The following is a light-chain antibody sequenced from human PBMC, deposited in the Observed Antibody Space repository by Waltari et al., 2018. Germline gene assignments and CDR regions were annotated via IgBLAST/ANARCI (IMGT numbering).Light chain of an antibody. CDR3: QQYNTYSPGPT. J-gene: IGKJ4*01. Sequence: DIQMTQSPSTPSASVGDRVTITCRASQSILTWLAWYQQKPGKAPRLLMYKAYSLQSGVPPSFSGSGSGTEFTLTISSLHPDDFATYYCQQYNTYSPGPTFGGGTKVEIK. CDR2: KAY. CDR1: QSILTW. V-gene: IGKV1-5*03.